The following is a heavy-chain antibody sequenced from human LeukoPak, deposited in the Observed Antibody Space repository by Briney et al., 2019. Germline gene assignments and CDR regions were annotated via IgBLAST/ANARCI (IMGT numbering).Heavy chain of an antibody. Sequence: GGSLRLSCAASGFTFSSYDMHWVRRATGKGLEWVSAIGTAGDPYYPGSVKGRFTISRENAKNSLYLQMNSLRAGDTAVYYCARRVGYCSGGSCPAGYFDYWGQGTLVTVSS. CDR3: ARRVGYCSGGSCPAGYFDY. V-gene: IGHV3-13*05. J-gene: IGHJ4*02. CDR1: GFTFSSYD. D-gene: IGHD2-15*01. CDR2: IGTAGDP.